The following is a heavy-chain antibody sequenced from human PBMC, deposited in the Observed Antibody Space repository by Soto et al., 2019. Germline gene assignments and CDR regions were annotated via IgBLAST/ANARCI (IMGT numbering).Heavy chain of an antibody. J-gene: IGHJ4*02. CDR1: GFTFSSYG. V-gene: IGHV3-30*18. D-gene: IGHD4-17*01. CDR3: ANYGDSLDY. Sequence: QVQLVESGGGVVQPGRSLRLSCAASGFTFSSYGMHWVRQAPGKGLEWVAVISYDGSNKYYADSVKGRFTISRDNSKNTVYLQMISLRAEDTAVYYCANYGDSLDYWGQGTLVTVSS. CDR2: ISYDGSNK.